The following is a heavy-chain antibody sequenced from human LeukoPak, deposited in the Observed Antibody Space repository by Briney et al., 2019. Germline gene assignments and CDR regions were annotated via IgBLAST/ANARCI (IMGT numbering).Heavy chain of an antibody. Sequence: PSETLSLTCTVSGGSISSYYWSWIRQPPGKGLEWIGYIYYSGRSNYNPSLKSRVTMSVDTSKNQFSLNLTSVTAADTAVYYCARYDCRDACYYFEYWGQGALVTVSS. V-gene: IGHV4-59*01. CDR2: IYYSGRS. CDR3: ARYDCRDACYYFEY. J-gene: IGHJ4*02. CDR1: GGSISSYY. D-gene: IGHD2-21*02.